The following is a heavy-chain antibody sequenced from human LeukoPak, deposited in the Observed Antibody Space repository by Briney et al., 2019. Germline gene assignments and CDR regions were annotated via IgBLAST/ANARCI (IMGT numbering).Heavy chain of an antibody. Sequence: QPGGSLRLSCAASGFTVSSNYMSWVRQAPGKGLEWVSVIYSGGNTYYADSVKGRFTISRHNSKNTLYLQMNSLRAEDTAVYYCARGPYGSGSYYISGLDPWGQGTLVTVSS. D-gene: IGHD3-10*01. CDR2: IYSGGNT. J-gene: IGHJ5*02. V-gene: IGHV3-53*04. CDR3: ARGPYGSGSYYISGLDP. CDR1: GFTVSSNY.